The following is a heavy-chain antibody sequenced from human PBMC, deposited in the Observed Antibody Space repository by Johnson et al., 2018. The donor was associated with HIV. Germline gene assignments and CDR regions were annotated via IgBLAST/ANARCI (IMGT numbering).Heavy chain of an antibody. CDR3: ARDLIKQQFLEWLSEGYGVFDI. J-gene: IGHJ3*02. CDR1: GFTFISYA. CDR2: ISYDGSNK. D-gene: IGHD3-3*01. Sequence: QVQLVESGGGVVRPGGSLRLSCAASGFTFISYAMHWVRQAPGKGLEWVAVISYDGSNKYYADSVKCRFIISRDNSKKTLDLQTNSLRAEDTAVYYCARDLIKQQFLEWLSEGYGVFDIWGQGTMVTVSS. V-gene: IGHV3-30-3*01.